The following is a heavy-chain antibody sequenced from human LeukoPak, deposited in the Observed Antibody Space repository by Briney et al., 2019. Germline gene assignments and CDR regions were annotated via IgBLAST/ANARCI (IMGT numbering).Heavy chain of an antibody. V-gene: IGHV3-23*01. Sequence: GGPLRLSCATSGFTFSSYAMSWVRQAPGKGLEWVSTISGSGDYTYYADSVKGRFTISRDNSKNTLYLQMNRLSAEDTAVYYCARRIPATASGLDYWGQGTLVTVSS. D-gene: IGHD2-2*01. CDR3: ARRIPATASGLDY. CDR1: GFTFSSYA. CDR2: ISGSGDYT. J-gene: IGHJ4*02.